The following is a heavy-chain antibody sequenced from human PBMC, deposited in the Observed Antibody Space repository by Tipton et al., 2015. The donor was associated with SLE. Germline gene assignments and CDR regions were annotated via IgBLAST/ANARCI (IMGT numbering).Heavy chain of an antibody. CDR2: IWYDGSNK. CDR3: ARGYYYDSSGPGDYFDY. Sequence: SLRLSCAASGFTFSSYGMHWVRQAPGKGLEWVAVIWYDGSNKYYADSVKGRFTISRDNSKNTLYLQMNSLRAEDTAVYYCARGYYYDSSGPGDYFDYWGQGTLVTVSS. D-gene: IGHD3-22*01. J-gene: IGHJ4*02. V-gene: IGHV3-33*01. CDR1: GFTFSSYG.